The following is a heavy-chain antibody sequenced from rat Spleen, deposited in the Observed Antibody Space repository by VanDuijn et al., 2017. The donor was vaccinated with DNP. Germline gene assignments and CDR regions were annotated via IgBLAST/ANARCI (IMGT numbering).Heavy chain of an antibody. CDR2: ISTSGGTT. D-gene: IGHD1-4*01. CDR3: ATHTFTPGITTPFAY. Sequence: EVQLVQSGGGLVQPGGSLKLSCAASGFTFSDYNMAWVRQAPTEGLEWVASISTSGGTTYYRDSVKGRFTISRDNAKNTQYLQMDSLRSEDMATYYCATHTFTPGITTPFAYWGQGTLVTVSS. J-gene: IGHJ3*01. V-gene: IGHV5S13*01. CDR1: GFTFSDYN.